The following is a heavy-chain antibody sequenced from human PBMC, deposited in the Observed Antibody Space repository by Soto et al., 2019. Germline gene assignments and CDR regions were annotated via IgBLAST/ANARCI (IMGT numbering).Heavy chain of an antibody. J-gene: IGHJ5*02. CDR2: IIPIFGTA. CDR3: ARRKSAAAGLFNWLDN. CDR1: GGTFSSYA. D-gene: IGHD6-13*01. Sequence: ASVKVSCKASGGTFSSYAISWVRQAPGQGLEWMGGIIPIFGTANYAQKFQGRVTITADESTSTAYMELSSLRSEDKAVYYCARRKSAAAGLFNWLDNWGQGNPGTVSS. V-gene: IGHV1-69*13.